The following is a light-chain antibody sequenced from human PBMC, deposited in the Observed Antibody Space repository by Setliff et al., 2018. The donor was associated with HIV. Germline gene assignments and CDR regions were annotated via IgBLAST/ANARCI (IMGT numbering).Light chain of an antibody. J-gene: IGLJ1*01. CDR3: CSYAGSNIFV. Sequence: QSALTQPASVSGSRGQSITFSCTGTSSDIGAYDYVSWYQQHPGKAPKLITYGVDKRPSGVPTRFSGFKSGNTASLTIYGLQPEDEADYFCCSYAGSNIFVFGKGTKVT. CDR1: SSDIGAYDY. CDR2: GVD. V-gene: IGLV2-11*01.